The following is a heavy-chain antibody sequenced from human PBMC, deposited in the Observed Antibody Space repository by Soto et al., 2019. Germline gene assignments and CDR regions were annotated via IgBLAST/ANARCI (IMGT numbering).Heavy chain of an antibody. Sequence: PGGSLRLSCAASGFTFSSCSMNWVRQAPGKGLEWVSSISSSSSYIYYADSVKGRFTISRDNAKNSLYLQMNSLRAEDTDVYYCARDRTQTHWFDPWGQGTLVTVSS. CDR3: ARDRTQTHWFDP. CDR2: ISSSSSYI. V-gene: IGHV3-21*01. CDR1: GFTFSSCS. J-gene: IGHJ5*02. D-gene: IGHD1-7*01.